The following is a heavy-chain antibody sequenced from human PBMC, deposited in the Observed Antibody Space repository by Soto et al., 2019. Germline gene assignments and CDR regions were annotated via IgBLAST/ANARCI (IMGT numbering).Heavy chain of an antibody. CDR2: ISYDGSNK. D-gene: IGHD2-2*01. CDR1: GFTFSSYA. Sequence: QVQLVESGGGVVQPGRSLRLSCAASGFTFSSYAMHWVRQAPGKGLEWVAVISYDGSNKYYADSVKGRFTISRDNSKNTRYLQMNSLRDEDTAVYYCARARLDTPALDYWGQGTLVTVSS. J-gene: IGHJ4*02. CDR3: ARARLDTPALDY. V-gene: IGHV3-30-3*01.